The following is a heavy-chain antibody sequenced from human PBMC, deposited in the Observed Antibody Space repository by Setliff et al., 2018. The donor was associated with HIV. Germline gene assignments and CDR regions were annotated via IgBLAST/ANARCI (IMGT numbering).Heavy chain of an antibody. V-gene: IGHV4-39*01. J-gene: IGHJ4*02. Sequence: SETLSLTCTVSGGSISSSSYYWGWIRQPPGKGLEWIGSIFNDGRTYYNPSLKSRVTVPMDTSTNQFSLKLTSVTAADTAVYFCARHFPSISLFFGDPGPFDRWGQGALVTVSS. CDR3: ARHFPSISLFFGDPGPFDR. CDR1: GGSISSSSYY. CDR2: IFNDGRT. D-gene: IGHD3-10*01.